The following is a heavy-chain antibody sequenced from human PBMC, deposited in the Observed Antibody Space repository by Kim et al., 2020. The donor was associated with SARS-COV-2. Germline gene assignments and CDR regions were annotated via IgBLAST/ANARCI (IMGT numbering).Heavy chain of an antibody. D-gene: IGHD3-10*01. CDR2: VHYKGST. CDR3: ARGERRGTLGNYRTGKFDY. J-gene: IGHJ4*02. Sequence: SETLSLTCTVSGDSINPYYWSWIRQPPGKGLEWIGYVHYKGSTNYNPSLESRVTISMDTSKNEFSLKLNSVTAADTAIYYWARGERRGTLGNYRTGKFDYWGQGSLVTVSS. V-gene: IGHV4-59*13. CDR1: GDSINPYY.